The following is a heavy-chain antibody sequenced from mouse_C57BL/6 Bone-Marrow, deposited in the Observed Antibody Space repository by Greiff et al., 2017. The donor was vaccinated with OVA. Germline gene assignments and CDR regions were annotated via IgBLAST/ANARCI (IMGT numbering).Heavy chain of an antibody. CDR1: GFSLTSYG. CDR2: IWSGGST. Sequence: QVKLMESGPGLVQPSQSLSITCTVSGFSLTSYGVHWVRQSPGKGLEWLGVIWSGGSTDYNAAFISRLSISKDNSKSQVFIKMNSLQADDTAIYYCARGVFDYWGQGTTLTVSS. CDR3: ARGVFDY. V-gene: IGHV2-2*01. J-gene: IGHJ2*01.